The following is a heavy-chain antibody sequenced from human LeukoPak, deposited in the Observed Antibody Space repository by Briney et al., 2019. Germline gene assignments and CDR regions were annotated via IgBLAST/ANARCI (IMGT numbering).Heavy chain of an antibody. D-gene: IGHD5-18*01. V-gene: IGHV3-30*02. CDR2: IRYDGSNK. Sequence: GGSLRLSCAASGFTFSSYGMHWVRQAPGKGLEWVAFIRYDGSNKYYADSVKGRFTISSDNSKNTLYLQMNSLRAEDTAVYYCAKERDTAMVTIDYWGQGTLVTVSS. CDR1: GFTFSSYG. CDR3: AKERDTAMVTIDY. J-gene: IGHJ4*02.